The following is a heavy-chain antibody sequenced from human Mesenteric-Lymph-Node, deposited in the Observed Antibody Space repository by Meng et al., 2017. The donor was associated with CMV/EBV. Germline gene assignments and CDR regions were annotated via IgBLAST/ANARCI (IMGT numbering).Heavy chain of an antibody. CDR1: GYTFTYRY. CDR2: ITPFNGNT. J-gene: IGHJ6*02. D-gene: IGHD6-6*01. CDR3: ASAGYSSSYNYYYYGIDV. Sequence: SVKVSCKASGYTFTYRYLHWVRQAPGQALEWMGWITPFNGNTNYAQKFQDRVTITRDRSMNTTYMELSSLRSEDTAMYYCASAGYSSSYNYYYYGIDVWGQGTTVTVSS. V-gene: IGHV1-45*01.